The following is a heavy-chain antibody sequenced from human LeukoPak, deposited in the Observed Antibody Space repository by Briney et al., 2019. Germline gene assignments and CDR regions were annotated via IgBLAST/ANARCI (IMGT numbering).Heavy chain of an antibody. CDR1: GYTFTSYA. D-gene: IGHD5-18*01. V-gene: IGHV1-3*01. J-gene: IGHJ3*02. CDR3: ARDLPRYSYGYDAFDI. Sequence: ASVKVSCKASGYTFTSYAMHWVRQAPGQRLEWMGWINAGNGNTKYSQKFQGRVTITRDTSASTAYMELSSLRSEDTAVYYCARDLPRYSYGYDAFDIWGQGTMVTVSS. CDR2: INAGNGNT.